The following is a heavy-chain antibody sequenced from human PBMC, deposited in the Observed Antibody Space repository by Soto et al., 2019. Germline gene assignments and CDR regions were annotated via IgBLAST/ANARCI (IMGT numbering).Heavy chain of an antibody. CDR1: GFTFSRYS. D-gene: IGHD3-22*01. CDR3: ARGTDDSSGSNFDY. J-gene: IGHJ4*02. V-gene: IGHV3-48*02. CDR2: VSSSSSAI. Sequence: EVQLVEAGGGLVQPGGSLRLSCAASGFTFSRYSMNWVRQAPGKGLEWVSYVSSSSSAIYYADSVKGRFTISRDNARNSLYLQMNGLRDEDTAVDYCARGTDDSSGSNFDYWGQGTLVTVSS.